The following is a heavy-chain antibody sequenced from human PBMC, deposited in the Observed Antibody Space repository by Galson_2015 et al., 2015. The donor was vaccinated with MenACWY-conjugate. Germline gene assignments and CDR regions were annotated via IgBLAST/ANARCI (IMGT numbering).Heavy chain of an antibody. J-gene: IGHJ4*02. CDR2: ISGSGDST. V-gene: IGHV3-23*01. D-gene: IGHD3-10*01. Sequence: SLRLSCAASGFTFSSYAMNWVRQAPGKGLEWVSAISGSGDSTYYADSVKGRFTISRDNSKNTLYLLMISLGAEDTAVYYCAQDRALYYFGSGGSIFDYWGQGTLVTLSS. CDR1: GFTFSSYA. CDR3: AQDRALYYFGSGGSIFDY.